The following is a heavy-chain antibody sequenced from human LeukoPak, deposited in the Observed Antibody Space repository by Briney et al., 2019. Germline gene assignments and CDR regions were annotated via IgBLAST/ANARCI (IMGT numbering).Heavy chain of an antibody. D-gene: IGHD2-2*01. J-gene: IGHJ4*02. Sequence: PSETLSLTCTVSGGSISSYYWSWIRQPPGKGLEWIGHIYYSGSTNYNPSLKSRVTISVDTSKNQFSLKLSSVTAADTAVYYCARTVNIVVVPAATYYFDYWGQGTLVTVSS. CDR1: GGSISSYY. CDR2: IYYSGST. CDR3: ARTVNIVVVPAATYYFDY. V-gene: IGHV4-59*01.